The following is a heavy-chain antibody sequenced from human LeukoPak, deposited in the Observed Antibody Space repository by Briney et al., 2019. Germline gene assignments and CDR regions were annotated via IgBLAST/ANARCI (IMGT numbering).Heavy chain of an antibody. CDR2: INHSGST. J-gene: IGHJ4*02. CDR3: ARGIRVLSQLQWLVQFGLYFDY. Sequence: SETLSLTCAVYGGSFSGYYWSWIRQPPGKGLEWIGEINHSGSTNYNPSLKSRVTISVDTSKNQFSLKLSSVTAADTAVYYCARGIRVLSQLQWLVQFGLYFDYWGQGTLVTVSS. CDR1: GGSFSGYY. D-gene: IGHD6-19*01. V-gene: IGHV4-34*01.